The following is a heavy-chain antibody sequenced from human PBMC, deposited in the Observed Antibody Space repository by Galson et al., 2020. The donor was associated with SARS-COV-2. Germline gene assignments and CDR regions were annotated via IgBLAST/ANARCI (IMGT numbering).Heavy chain of an antibody. CDR1: GFTFSSYG. J-gene: IGHJ4*02. CDR3: ARDFGFGELPTTV. D-gene: IGHD3-10*01. Sequence: GGSLRLSCAASGFTFSSYGMHWVRQAPGKGLEWVAVIWYDGSNKYYADSVKGRFTISRDNSKNTLYLQMNSLRAEDTAVYYCARDFGFGELPTTVWGQGTLVTVSS. CDR2: IWYDGSNK. V-gene: IGHV3-33*01.